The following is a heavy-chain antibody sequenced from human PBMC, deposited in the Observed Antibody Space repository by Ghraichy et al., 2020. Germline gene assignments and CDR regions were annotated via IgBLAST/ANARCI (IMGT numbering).Heavy chain of an antibody. V-gene: IGHV3-23*01. J-gene: IGHJ4*02. Sequence: GGSLRLSCAASGFTLSSYAMNWVRQAAGKGLEWVSAISGSGGKTYYADSVKGRFTISRDNSKNTLNLQMNSLRAEDTAVYYCARSGGYEFDYWGQGTLVTVSS. CDR3: ARSGGYEFDY. CDR1: GFTLSSYA. D-gene: IGHD5-12*01. CDR2: ISGSGGKT.